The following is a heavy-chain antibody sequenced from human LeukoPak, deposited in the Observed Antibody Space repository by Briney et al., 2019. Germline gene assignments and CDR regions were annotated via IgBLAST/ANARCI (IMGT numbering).Heavy chain of an antibody. V-gene: IGHV3-21*01. J-gene: IGHJ4*02. D-gene: IGHD3-22*01. CDR1: GFTFSHYS. CDR3: ARGNDYYDSSGYYY. Sequence: GGSLRLSCAASGFTFSHYSMNWVRQAPGKGLEWVSFISSSSSYIYYADSVKGRFTITRDNAKNSLYLQVNSLRAEDTAVYYCARGNDYYDSSGYYYWGQGTLVTVSS. CDR2: ISSSSSYI.